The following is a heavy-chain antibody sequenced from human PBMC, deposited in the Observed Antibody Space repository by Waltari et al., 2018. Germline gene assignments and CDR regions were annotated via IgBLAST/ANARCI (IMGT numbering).Heavy chain of an antibody. CDR3: ARLVTPYSGSYLDFDY. Sequence: QLQLQESGPGLVKPSETLSLTCTVSGGSISSSSYYWGWIRQPPGKGLEWIGSIYYSGSTYYNTSLKSRVTISVDTSKNQFSLKLSSVTAADTAVYYCARLVTPYSGSYLDFDYWGQGTLVTVSS. CDR2: IYYSGST. V-gene: IGHV4-39*01. D-gene: IGHD1-26*01. J-gene: IGHJ4*02. CDR1: GGSISSSSYY.